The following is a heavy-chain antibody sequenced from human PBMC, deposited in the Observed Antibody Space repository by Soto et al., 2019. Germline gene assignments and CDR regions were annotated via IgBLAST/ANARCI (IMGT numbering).Heavy chain of an antibody. CDR1: GYTFTSYG. V-gene: IGHV1-18*01. CDR2: ISAYNGNT. CDR3: ARAPRSSWYAP. Sequence: QVQLVQSGAEVKKPGASVKVSCKASGYTFTSYGISWVRQAPGQGLEWMGWISAYNGNTNYAQKLQGRVTMTTDTSPSTAYSELRSLRSDDTAVYYWARAPRSSWYAPWGQGTLVTVSS. J-gene: IGHJ5*02. D-gene: IGHD6-13*01.